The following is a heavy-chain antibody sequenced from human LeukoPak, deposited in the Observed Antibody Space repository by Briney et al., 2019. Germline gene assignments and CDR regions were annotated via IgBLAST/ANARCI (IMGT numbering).Heavy chain of an antibody. D-gene: IGHD3-16*01. Sequence: GGSLRLSCVLSTFTKAWMNWVRRAPGKGLEWVGRVKNRGDGVATDYAAPVKGRFIISRDDSKKTVYLQMDSLKTEDTAVYFCTTEYFGGFEYWGQGTLVTVSS. J-gene: IGHJ4*02. CDR1: TFTKAW. CDR2: VKNRGDGVAT. CDR3: TTEYFGGFEY. V-gene: IGHV3-15*07.